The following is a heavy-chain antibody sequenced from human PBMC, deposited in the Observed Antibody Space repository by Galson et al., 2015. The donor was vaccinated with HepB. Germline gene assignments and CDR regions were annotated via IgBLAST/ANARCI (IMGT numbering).Heavy chain of an antibody. Sequence: SLRLSCAASGFTFGHYWMHWVRKASGKGLVWVSRLNSDGKFTTYADSVKGRFTTSRDNAKNTLYLQMNSLTVEDTAVYYCARGLDFDWSLLDYWGQGTLVTVSS. V-gene: IGHV3-74*01. CDR1: GFTFGHYW. D-gene: IGHD3-9*01. J-gene: IGHJ4*02. CDR3: ARGLDFDWSLLDY. CDR2: LNSDGKFT.